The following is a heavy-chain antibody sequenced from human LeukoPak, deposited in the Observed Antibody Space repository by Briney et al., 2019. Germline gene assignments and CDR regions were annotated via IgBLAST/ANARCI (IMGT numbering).Heavy chain of an antibody. CDR2: LSGSGGST. V-gene: IGHV3-23*01. J-gene: IGHJ1*01. CDR1: GFTFSSYA. D-gene: IGHD2-21*02. CDR3: AKPTGEGLAYCGDNCIEYFQH. Sequence: GGSLRLSCAASGFTFSSYAMSWVRQAPGEGLEWVSTLSGSGGSTYYADSVKGRFTISKDNSKTTLYLQMNSLRAEDTAVYYCAKPTGEGLAYCGDNCIEYFQHWGQGTLVSVSS.